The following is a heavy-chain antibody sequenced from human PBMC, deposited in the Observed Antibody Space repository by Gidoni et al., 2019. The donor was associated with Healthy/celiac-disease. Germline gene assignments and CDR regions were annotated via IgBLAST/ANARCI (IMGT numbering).Heavy chain of an antibody. D-gene: IGHD3-10*01. CDR3: ARGLGESIYYYYYMDV. V-gene: IGHV1-69*01. CDR1: DGTLTSYA. CDR2: IIPIFGTA. J-gene: IGHJ6*03. Sequence: QVQLVQSGAEVKKPGSSVKVSCKASDGTLTSYAISGVRQAPGQGLEWMGGIIPIFGTANYAQKFQGRVTITADESTSTAYMELSSLRSEDTAVYYCARGLGESIYYYYYMDVWGKGTTVTVSS.